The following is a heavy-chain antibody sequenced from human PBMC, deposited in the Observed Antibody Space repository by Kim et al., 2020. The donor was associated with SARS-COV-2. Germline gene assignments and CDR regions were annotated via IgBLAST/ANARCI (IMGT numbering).Heavy chain of an antibody. J-gene: IGHJ3*02. CDR3: AYRSSGWYLGAFDI. V-gene: IGHV3-30-3*01. D-gene: IGHD6-19*01. CDR2: ISYDGSNK. Sequence: GGSLRLSCAASGFTFSSYAMHWVRQAPGKGLEWVAVISYDGSNKYYADSVKGRFTISRDNSKNTLYLQMNSLRAEDTAVYYCAYRSSGWYLGAFDIWGQGTMVTVSS. CDR1: GFTFSSYA.